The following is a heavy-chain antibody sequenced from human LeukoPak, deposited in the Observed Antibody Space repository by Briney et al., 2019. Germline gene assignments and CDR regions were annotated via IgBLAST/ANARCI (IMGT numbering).Heavy chain of an antibody. V-gene: IGHV3-66*04. J-gene: IGHJ4*02. CDR2: IYNSGST. Sequence: GGSLRLSCAASGFTVSTNYMSWVRQAPGKGLEWVAAIYNSGSTYYADSVKGRFTISRDNSKNTMYLQMNSLKGEDTAVYYCARRSNPPGRIDHWGQGTLVTVSS. CDR1: GFTVSTNY. CDR3: ARRSNPPGRIDH. D-gene: IGHD1-14*01.